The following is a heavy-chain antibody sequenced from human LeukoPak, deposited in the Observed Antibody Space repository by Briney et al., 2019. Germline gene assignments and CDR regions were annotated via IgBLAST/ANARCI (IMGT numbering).Heavy chain of an antibody. Sequence: PSETLSLTCTVSGDSISSYYWSWIRQPPGKGLEWMGNMYYSGSTSYNPSLKSRITMSVDTSKNQFSLKLSSVTAADTAVYYCATIRDTALRYWYFDLWGRGTLVIVSS. D-gene: IGHD5-18*01. CDR3: ATIRDTALRYWYFDL. V-gene: IGHV4-59*03. CDR2: MYYSGST. CDR1: GDSISSYY. J-gene: IGHJ2*01.